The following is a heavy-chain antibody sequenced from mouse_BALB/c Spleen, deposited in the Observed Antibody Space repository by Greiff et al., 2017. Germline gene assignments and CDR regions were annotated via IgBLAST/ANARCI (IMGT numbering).Heavy chain of an antibody. J-gene: IGHJ1*01. CDR2: INSNGGST. CDR1: GFTFSSYG. CDR3: ARRLEFITTERWYFDV. V-gene: IGHV5-6-3*01. Sequence: EVQGVESGGGLVQPGGSLKLSCAASGFTFSSYGMSWVRQTPDKRLELVATINSNGGSTYYPDSVKGRFTISRDNAKNTLYLQMSSLRSEDTAMYYCARRLEFITTERWYFDVWGAGTTVTVSS. D-gene: IGHD1-1*01.